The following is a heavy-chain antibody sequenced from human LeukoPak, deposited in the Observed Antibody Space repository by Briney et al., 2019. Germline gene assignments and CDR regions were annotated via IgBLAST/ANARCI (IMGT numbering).Heavy chain of an antibody. J-gene: IGHJ4*02. CDR3: KMVRGVSKYYFDY. V-gene: IGHV3-23*01. D-gene: IGHD3-10*01. CDR2: ISGSGGST. CDR1: GFAFSSYA. Sequence: GGSLRLSCAASGFAFSSYAMSWVRQAPGKGLEWVSAISGSGGSTYYADSVKGRFTISRENYKNTLYLQMNSLRAEDTAVYYCKMVRGVSKYYFDYWGQGTLVTVSS.